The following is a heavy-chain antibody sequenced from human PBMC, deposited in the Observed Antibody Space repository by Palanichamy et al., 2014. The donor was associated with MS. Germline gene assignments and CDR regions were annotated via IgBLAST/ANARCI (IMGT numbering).Heavy chain of an antibody. CDR2: IRSKGLSYTT. D-gene: IGHD6-19*01. V-gene: IGHV3-73*01. Sequence: MHWVRQSSGKGLEWVGRIRSKGLSYTTTYAASVKGRFTISRDDSKKTAYLQMNSLKTEDTAVYYCSNSGLGYWGQGTLVTVSS. J-gene: IGHJ4*02. CDR3: SNSGLGY.